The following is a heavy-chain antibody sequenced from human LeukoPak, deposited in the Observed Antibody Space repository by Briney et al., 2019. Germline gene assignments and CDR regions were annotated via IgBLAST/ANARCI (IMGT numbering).Heavy chain of an antibody. V-gene: IGHV3-33*01. D-gene: IGHD6-13*01. CDR2: IWYDGSNK. Sequence: GGSLRLSCAASGFTFSSYGMHWVRQAPGKGLEWVAVIWYDGSNKYYADSVKGRFTISRDNSKNTLYLQMNSLRAEDTAVYYCAREPLAAAGTRYFDYWGQGTLVTVSS. J-gene: IGHJ4*02. CDR1: GFTFSSYG. CDR3: AREPLAAAGTRYFDY.